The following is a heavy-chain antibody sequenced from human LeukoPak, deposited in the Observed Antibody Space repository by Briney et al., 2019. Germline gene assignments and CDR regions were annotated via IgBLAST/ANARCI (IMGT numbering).Heavy chain of an antibody. D-gene: IGHD3-10*01. V-gene: IGHV4-59*01. J-gene: IGHJ4*02. CDR2: INYSGST. CDR1: GGSISSYY. Sequence: SETLSLTCTVSGGSISSYYWSWIRQPPGKGLEWIGYINYSGSTNYNPSLKSRVTISVDTSKNQFSLKLSSVTAADTAVYFCAWGAGSYRYHYWGQGTLVTVSS. CDR3: AWGAGSYRYHY.